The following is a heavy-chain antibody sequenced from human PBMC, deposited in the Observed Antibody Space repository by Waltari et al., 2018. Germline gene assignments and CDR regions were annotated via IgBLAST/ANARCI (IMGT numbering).Heavy chain of an antibody. CDR1: GYTFTGYY. D-gene: IGHD3-22*01. J-gene: IGHJ6*02. V-gene: IGHV1-2*06. CDR3: ARGGYYYDSSGYYYTGDYYYGMDV. CDR2: INPNSGGT. Sequence: QVQLVQSGAEVKKPGASVKVSCKASGYTFTGYYMHWVRQAPGQGLEWMGRINPNSGGTNYAQKFQGRVTMTRDTSSSTAYMELSRLRSDDTAVYYCARGGYYYDSSGYYYTGDYYYGMDVWGQGTTVTVSS.